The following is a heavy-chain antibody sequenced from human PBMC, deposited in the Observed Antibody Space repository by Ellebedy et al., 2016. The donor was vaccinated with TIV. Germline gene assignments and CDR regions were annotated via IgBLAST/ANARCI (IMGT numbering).Heavy chain of an antibody. Sequence: PGGSLRLSCVASGFSLRSYWMSWVRQAPGKGLEWVANIYQDGSNQYYADSVKGRFTISSDNANKSLFLQMNSLRVDEPTVYYCARRGSYGDYAVQVNSWFDTWGQGTLVSVSS. V-gene: IGHV3-7*01. CDR3: ARRGSYGDYAVQVNSWFDT. D-gene: IGHD4-17*01. CDR2: IYQDGSNQ. J-gene: IGHJ5*02. CDR1: GFSLRSYW.